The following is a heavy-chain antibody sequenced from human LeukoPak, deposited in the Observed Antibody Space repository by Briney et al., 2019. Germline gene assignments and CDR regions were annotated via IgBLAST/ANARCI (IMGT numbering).Heavy chain of an antibody. CDR2: MNPNSGNT. CDR3: ARGRNIVATIIGY. V-gene: IGHV1-8*01. D-gene: IGHD5-12*01. J-gene: IGHJ4*02. CDR1: GYTFTSYD. Sequence: ASVKVSCKASGYTFTSYDINWVRQATGQGLEGMGWMNPNSGNTGYAQKSQGRVNMTRNTSISTAYMELSSLRSEDTAVYYCARGRNIVATIIGYWGQGTLVTVSS.